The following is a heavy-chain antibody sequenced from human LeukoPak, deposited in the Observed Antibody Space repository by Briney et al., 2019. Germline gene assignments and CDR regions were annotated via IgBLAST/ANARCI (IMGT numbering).Heavy chain of an antibody. CDR2: ISAYIGNT. V-gene: IGHV1-18*01. Sequence: ASVKVSCKASGYTFTSYGISWVRQAPGQGLEWMGWISAYIGNTNYAQKLQGRVTMTTDTSTNTAYMELRSLRSDDTAVYYCARDVQGIAVAHGRGYYDYIMDVWGKGTTVTISS. CDR3: ARDVQGIAVAHGRGYYDYIMDV. CDR1: GYTFTSYG. D-gene: IGHD6-19*01. J-gene: IGHJ6*03.